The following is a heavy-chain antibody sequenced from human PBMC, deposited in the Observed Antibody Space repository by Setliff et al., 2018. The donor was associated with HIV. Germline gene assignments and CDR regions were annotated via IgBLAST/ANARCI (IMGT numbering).Heavy chain of an antibody. CDR3: ARLRPSVADRSYFDH. V-gene: IGHV4-30-4*08. CDR1: GDSISSNNYY. CDR2: ITYSGSA. Sequence: PSETLSLTCTVSGDSISSNNYYWGWIRQPPGKGLEWIGYITYSGSAYYNPSLKSRVTISIDTSNNQISLRLSSVTAADTAMYYCARLRPSVADRSYFDHWGQGTLVTVSS. J-gene: IGHJ4*02. D-gene: IGHD6-19*01.